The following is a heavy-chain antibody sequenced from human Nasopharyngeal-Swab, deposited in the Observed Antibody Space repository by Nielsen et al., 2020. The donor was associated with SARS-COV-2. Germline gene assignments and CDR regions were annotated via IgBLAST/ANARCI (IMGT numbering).Heavy chain of an antibody. Sequence: GGSLRLSCAASGFTFENYAMHWVRQAPGKGLEWVSRINSDGSSNSYGASVKGRFTISRDNAKNTLYLQMSSLRRDDAAVYYCARGLDIVATIDYWGQGTLVTVSS. CDR1: GFTFENYA. J-gene: IGHJ4*02. CDR2: INSDGSSN. CDR3: ARGLDIVATIDY. D-gene: IGHD5-12*01. V-gene: IGHV3-74*01.